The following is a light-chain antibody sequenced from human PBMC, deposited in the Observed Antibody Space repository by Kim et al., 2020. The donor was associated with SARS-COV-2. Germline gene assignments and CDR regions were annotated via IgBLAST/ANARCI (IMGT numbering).Light chain of an antibody. J-gene: IGKJ5*01. CDR2: AAS. CDR3: QQSYSLPRT. CDR1: QSISNY. V-gene: IGKV1-39*01. Sequence: AVVGDRVPITCRASQSISNYLNWYQQKPGKVPKLLIYAASSLQSGVPSRFSGSGSGTDFTLTISSLQPEDFATYYCQQSYSLPRTFGQGKRLEIK.